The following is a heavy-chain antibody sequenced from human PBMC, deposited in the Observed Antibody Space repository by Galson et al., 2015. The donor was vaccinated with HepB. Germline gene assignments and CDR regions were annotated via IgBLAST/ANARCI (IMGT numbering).Heavy chain of an antibody. CDR3: ARAFVVVPAAMGYYYYYYYMDV. J-gene: IGHJ6*03. CDR2: IIPIFGTA. D-gene: IGHD2-2*01. Sequence: SVKVSCKASGGTFSSYAISWVRQAPGQGLEWMGGIIPIFGTANYAQKFQGRVTITADESTSTAYMELSSLRSEDTAVYYCARAFVVVPAAMGYYYYYYYMDVWGKGTTVTVSS. CDR1: GGTFSSYA. V-gene: IGHV1-69*13.